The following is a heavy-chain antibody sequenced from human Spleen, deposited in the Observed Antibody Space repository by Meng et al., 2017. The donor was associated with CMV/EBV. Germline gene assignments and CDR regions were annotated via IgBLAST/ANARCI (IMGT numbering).Heavy chain of an antibody. Sequence: KISFNGSGYSFTNYWIGWVRQMPGKGLEWMGIIYPGDSDIRYNPSFQGQVTISADQSINTAFLQWRSLKASDTAMYYCARLRMKMVDYWGQGTLVTVSS. J-gene: IGHJ4*02. V-gene: IGHV5-51*01. CDR3: ARLRMKMVDY. D-gene: IGHD5-24*01. CDR1: GYSFTNYW. CDR2: IYPGDSDI.